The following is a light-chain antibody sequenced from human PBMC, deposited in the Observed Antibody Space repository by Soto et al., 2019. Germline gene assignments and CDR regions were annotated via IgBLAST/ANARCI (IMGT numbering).Light chain of an antibody. CDR3: CSSTSSNSYV. Sequence: QSALIQPRSVSGSPGQSVTISCTGTNSDVGGYNSVSWYQQHPGKAPKVMIYDVSNRPSGVPERFSGSKSGNTASLTISGLQAEDEADYYCCSSTSSNSYVFGTGTKLTVL. J-gene: IGLJ1*01. CDR2: DVS. CDR1: NSDVGGYNS. V-gene: IGLV2-11*01.